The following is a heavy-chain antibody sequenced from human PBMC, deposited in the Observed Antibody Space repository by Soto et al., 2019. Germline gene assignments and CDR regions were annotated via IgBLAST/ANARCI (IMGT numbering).Heavy chain of an antibody. D-gene: IGHD6-19*01. J-gene: IGHJ5*02. CDR2: INPNSGGT. Sequence: QVQLVQSGAEVKKPGASVKVSCKASGYTFTGYYMHWVRQAPGQGLEWMGWINPNSGGTNYAQKFQDRVTMTTHTSTSTAYMELRSLRSDDTALYYCAKSGGWYSEIHHWGQGTLVTVSS. CDR3: AKSGGWYSEIHH. V-gene: IGHV1-2*02. CDR1: GYTFTGYY.